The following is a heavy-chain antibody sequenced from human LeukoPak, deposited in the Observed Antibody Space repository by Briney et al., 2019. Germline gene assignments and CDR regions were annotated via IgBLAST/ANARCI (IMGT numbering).Heavy chain of an antibody. CDR1: GFTFSSYE. V-gene: IGHV3-48*03. J-gene: IGHJ6*04. Sequence: GGSLRLSCAASGFTFSSYEMNWVRQAPGKGLEWVSYISSSGSTIYYADSVKGRFTISRDNSKNTLYLQMNSLRAEDTAVYYCARDMNYYGSGSYYRVHYYYGMDVWGKGTTVTVSS. CDR2: ISSSGSTI. D-gene: IGHD3-10*01. CDR3: ARDMNYYGSGSYYRVHYYYGMDV.